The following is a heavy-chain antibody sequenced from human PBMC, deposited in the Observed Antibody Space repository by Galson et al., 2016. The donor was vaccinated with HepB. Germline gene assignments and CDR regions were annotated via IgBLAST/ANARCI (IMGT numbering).Heavy chain of an antibody. CDR3: AKSVLEYDILTGYYRRGADY. CDR2: SGSGGPT. V-gene: IGHV3-23*01. J-gene: IGHJ4*02. D-gene: IGHD3-9*01. CDR1: GFTFSSYA. Sequence: SLRLSCAASGFTFSSYAMSWVRQAPGKGLEWVSSSGSGGPTYYADSVKGRFTISRYNSKNTPFLQMHSLRADDTAVYYCAKSVLEYDILTGYYRRGADYWGQGTLVTVSS.